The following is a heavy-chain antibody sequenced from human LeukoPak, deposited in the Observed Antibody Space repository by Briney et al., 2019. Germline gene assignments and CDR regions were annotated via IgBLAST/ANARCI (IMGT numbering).Heavy chain of an antibody. V-gene: IGHV1-2*02. CDR1: GYTFTGYY. D-gene: IGHD3-10*01. J-gene: IGHJ5*02. Sequence: ASVKVSCKASGYTFTGYYMHWVRQAPGQGLEWMGWINPNSGGTNYAQKFQGRVTMTRDTSISTAYMELSRLRSDDTAVYYCARPYGSGSYAWFDPWGQGTLVTVSS. CDR3: ARPYGSGSYAWFDP. CDR2: INPNSGGT.